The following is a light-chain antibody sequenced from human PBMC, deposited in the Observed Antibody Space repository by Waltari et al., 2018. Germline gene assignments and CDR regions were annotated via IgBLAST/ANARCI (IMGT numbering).Light chain of an antibody. Sequence: QSVLTQPPSASGTPGQRVTISCSGGSSNIGSNSVNWYQQPTGTAPKLLIYSSRQLPSGVPCLFSGSKSGTSASLAIIGLQSEDEADYYCAAWDDSLNVVVFGGGTKLSVL. CDR1: SSNIGSNS. CDR2: SSR. CDR3: AAWDDSLNVVV. V-gene: IGLV1-44*01. J-gene: IGLJ2*01.